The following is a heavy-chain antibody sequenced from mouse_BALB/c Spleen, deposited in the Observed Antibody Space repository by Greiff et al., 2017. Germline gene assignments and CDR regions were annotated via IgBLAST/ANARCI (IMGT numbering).Heavy chain of an antibody. CDR3: ARSNYGSSYYFDY. D-gene: IGHD1-1*01. CDR2: ISCYNGAT. V-gene: IGHV1S34*01. CDR1: GYSFTGYY. J-gene: IGHJ2*01. Sequence: LVKTGASVKISCTASGYSFTGYYMHWVKQSHGKSLEWIGYISCYNGATSYNQKFKGKATFTVDTSSSTAYMQFNSLTSEDSAVYYCARSNYGSSYYFDYWGQGTTLTVSS.